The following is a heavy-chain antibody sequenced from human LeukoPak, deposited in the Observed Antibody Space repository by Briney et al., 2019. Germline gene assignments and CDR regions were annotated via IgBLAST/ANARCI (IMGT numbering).Heavy chain of an antibody. CDR1: DDSITGFY. D-gene: IGHD6-19*01. V-gene: IGHV4-59*01. CDR3: ANGRAVAGKGQVAFDY. CDR2: IHYSGST. Sequence: PSETLSLTCTVSDDSITGFYWNWIRQPPGQGLEWIGYIHYSGSTNYNPSLKSRVTISVDTSKNQFSLKLSSVTAADTAVYYCANGRAVAGKGQVAFDYWGQGTLVTVSS. J-gene: IGHJ4*02.